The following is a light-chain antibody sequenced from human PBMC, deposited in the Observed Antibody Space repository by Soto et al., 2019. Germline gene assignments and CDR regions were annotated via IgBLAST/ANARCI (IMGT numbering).Light chain of an antibody. V-gene: IGLV1-47*01. CDR2: KND. Sequence: QSVVTQPPSASGTPGQSITISCSGSPSSIGANPVYWYQQLPGTAPKLLIFKNDQRPSGVPDRFSGSKSGSSASLAISGLRSEDEAYFFCATWDDSLSVVPFGGGTKLTVL. J-gene: IGLJ2*01. CDR3: ATWDDSLSVVP. CDR1: PSSIGANP.